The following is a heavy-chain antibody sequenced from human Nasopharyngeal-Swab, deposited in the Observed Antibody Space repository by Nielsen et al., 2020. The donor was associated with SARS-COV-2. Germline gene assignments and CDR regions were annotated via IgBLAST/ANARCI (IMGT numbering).Heavy chain of an antibody. Sequence: WIRQPPGKGLEWVDNIKQDESEKYYVDSVKGRFTVSRDNAKKSLYLQMNSLRAEDTAVYYCARRISGGYDPWGQGTLVTVSS. J-gene: IGHJ5*02. CDR2: IKQDESEK. D-gene: IGHD1-26*01. CDR3: ARRISGGYDP. V-gene: IGHV3-7*03.